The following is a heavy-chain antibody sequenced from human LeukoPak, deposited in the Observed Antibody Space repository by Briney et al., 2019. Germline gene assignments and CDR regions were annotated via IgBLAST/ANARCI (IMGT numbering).Heavy chain of an antibody. CDR3: ARDVVGSGSYYSDAFDI. V-gene: IGHV3-7*01. CDR2: IKQDGSEK. CDR1: GFTFSSYW. D-gene: IGHD3-10*01. J-gene: IGHJ3*02. Sequence: PGGSLRLSCAASGFTFSSYWMSWVRQAPGKGLEWVANIKQDGSEKYYVDSVKGRFTISRDNAKNSLYLQMNSLRAEDTAVYYCARDVVGSGSYYSDAFDIWGQGTMVTVSS.